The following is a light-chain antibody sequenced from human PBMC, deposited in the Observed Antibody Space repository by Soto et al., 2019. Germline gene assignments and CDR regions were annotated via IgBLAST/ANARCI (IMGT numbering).Light chain of an antibody. CDR2: AAS. CDR3: QQLLT. J-gene: IGKJ4*01. V-gene: IGKV1-39*01. Sequence: DIPMTQSPSSLSASVGDRVTITCRASQSISSYLNWYQQKPGKAPKLLIYAASSLQSGVPSRFSGSGSGTDFTLTISSLQPEDFATYYCQQLLTFGGGTKVEIK. CDR1: QSISSY.